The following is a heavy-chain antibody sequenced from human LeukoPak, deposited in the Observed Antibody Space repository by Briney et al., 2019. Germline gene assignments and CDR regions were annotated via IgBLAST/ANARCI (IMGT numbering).Heavy chain of an antibody. Sequence: GGSLRLSCAASGFTFSSYSMNWVRQSPVKGLEWVSAISGTGGRTYYADSVKGRFTISRDNSKNTLYLQMNSLRAEDTAVYYCAKRRGELSPDCWGQGTLVTVSS. CDR3: AKRRGELSPDC. CDR2: ISGTGGRT. D-gene: IGHD3-16*02. J-gene: IGHJ4*02. CDR1: GFTFSSYS. V-gene: IGHV3-23*01.